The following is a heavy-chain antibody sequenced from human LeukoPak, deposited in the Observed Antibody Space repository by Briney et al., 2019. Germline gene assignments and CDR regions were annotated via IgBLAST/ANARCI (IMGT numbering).Heavy chain of an antibody. J-gene: IGHJ4*02. V-gene: IGHV1-2*02. CDR3: ARDLGSVVGGQPICLFDY. CDR1: GYTFTGYY. D-gene: IGHD3-10*01. CDR2: INPNSGGT. Sequence: GASVKVSCKASGYTFTGYYMHWVRQAPGQGLEWMGWINPNSGGTNYAQKFQGRVTMTRDTSISTAYMELSRLRSDDTAVYYCARDLGSVVGGQPICLFDYWGQGTLVTVSS.